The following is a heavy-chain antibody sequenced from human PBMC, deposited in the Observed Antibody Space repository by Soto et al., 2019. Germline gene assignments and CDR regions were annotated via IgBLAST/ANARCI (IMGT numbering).Heavy chain of an antibody. CDR2: TYYRSKWYN. D-gene: IGHD2-2*01. V-gene: IGHV6-1*01. J-gene: IGHJ6*03. Sequence: SQTLSLTCAISGDSVSSNSAAWNWIRQSPSRGLEWLGRTYYRSKWYNDYAVSVKSRITINPDTSKNQFSLQLNSVTPEDTAVYYCARERDIVVVPAAPKDYYMDVWGKGTTVTVSS. CDR1: GDSVSSNSAA. CDR3: ARERDIVVVPAAPKDYYMDV.